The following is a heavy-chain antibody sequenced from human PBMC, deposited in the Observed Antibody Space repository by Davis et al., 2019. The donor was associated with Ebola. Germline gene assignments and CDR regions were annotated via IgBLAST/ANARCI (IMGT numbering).Heavy chain of an antibody. V-gene: IGHV3-NL1*01. CDR1: GFTFSSYG. J-gene: IGHJ6*03. CDR2: IYAVRST. D-gene: IGHD3-10*01. CDR3: SGNYYRGYYMDV. Sequence: GESLKISCAASGFTFSSYGMHWVRQAPGKGLEWVSTIYAVRSTYYADSVRGRFTISRDKSTNTLYLQMDSLTAEDTAVYYCSGNYYRGYYMDVWGTGTSVIVSS.